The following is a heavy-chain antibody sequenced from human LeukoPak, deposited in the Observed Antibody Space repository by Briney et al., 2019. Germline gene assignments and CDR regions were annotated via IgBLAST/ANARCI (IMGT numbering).Heavy chain of an antibody. D-gene: IGHD2-15*01. CDR2: ISGSGGST. CDR1: GFTFSSYA. V-gene: IGHV3-23*01. J-gene: IGHJ4*02. CDR3: AREPRDCTGGTCHSGGGYYFQY. Sequence: PGGSLRLSCAASGFTFSSYAMSWVRQAPGKGLEWVSAISGSGGSTYYADSVKGRFTISRDNSKNTLFPQMNSLRAEDTAVYYCAREPRDCTGGTCHSGGGYYFQYWGQGTLVTVSS.